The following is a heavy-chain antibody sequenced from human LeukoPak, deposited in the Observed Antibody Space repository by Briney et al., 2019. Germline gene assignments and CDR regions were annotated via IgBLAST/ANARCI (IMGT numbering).Heavy chain of an antibody. D-gene: IGHD1-26*01. CDR1: GGSSSGYY. V-gene: IGHV4-34*01. J-gene: IGHJ3*01. Sequence: SETLSLTCAVNGGSSSGYYWNWIRQPPGKGLEWIGEINHSGSSNYNPSLKSRITISVDTSKNQFSLNLSSVTAADTAVYYCARASIVGAKRPRSGTFDLWGQGTMVTVSS. CDR2: INHSGSS. CDR3: ARASIVGAKRPRSGTFDL.